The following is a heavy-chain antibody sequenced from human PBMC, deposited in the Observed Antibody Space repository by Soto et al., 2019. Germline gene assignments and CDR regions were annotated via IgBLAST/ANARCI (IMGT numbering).Heavy chain of an antibody. CDR2: ISSSSSYT. V-gene: IGHV3-11*05. CDR1: GFTFSDYY. CDR3: XXXXFGGNGGDYYYYGMAV. Sequence: QVQMVESGGGLVKPGGSLRLSCAASGFTFSDYYMSWIRQAPGKGLEWVSYISSSSSYTNYAASVKGRFTISRDNVKNPLSLXXXSLXXXXXXVXXXXXXXFGGNGGDYYYYGMAVWGQVTTVTVSS. J-gene: IGHJ6*02. D-gene: IGHD2-15*01.